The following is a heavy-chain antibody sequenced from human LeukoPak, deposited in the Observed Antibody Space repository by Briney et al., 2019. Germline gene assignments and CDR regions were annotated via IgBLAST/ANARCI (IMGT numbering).Heavy chain of an antibody. CDR1: GYTFTGYY. V-gene: IGHV1-2*02. J-gene: IGHJ4*02. CDR2: INPNSGGT. CDR3: ARDIGYSSSWAPFDY. D-gene: IGHD6-13*01. Sequence: EASVKVSCKASGYTFTGYYMHWVRQAPGQGLEWMGWINPNSGGTSYAQKFQGRVTMTRDTSTSTVYMELSSLRSEDTAVYYCARDIGYSSSWAPFDYWGQGTLVTVSS.